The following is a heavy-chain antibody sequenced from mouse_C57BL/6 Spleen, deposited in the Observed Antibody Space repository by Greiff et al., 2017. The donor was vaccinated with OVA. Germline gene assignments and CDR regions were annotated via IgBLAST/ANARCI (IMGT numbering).Heavy chain of an antibody. CDR2: IYPGDGDT. Sequence: VKLVESGPELVKPGASVKISCKASGYAFSSSWMNWVKQRPGRGLEWIGRIYPGDGDTNYNGKFKGKATLTADKSSSTAYMQLSSLTSEDSAVYFCARELIIYYGSSGFDYWGQGTTLTVSS. J-gene: IGHJ2*01. CDR3: ARELIIYYGSSGFDY. D-gene: IGHD1-1*01. CDR1: GYAFSSSW. V-gene: IGHV1-82*01.